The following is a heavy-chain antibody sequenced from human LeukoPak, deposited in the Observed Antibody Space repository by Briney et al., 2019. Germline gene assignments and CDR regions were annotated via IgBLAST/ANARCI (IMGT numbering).Heavy chain of an antibody. CDR2: ISVSGGST. J-gene: IGHJ5*02. V-gene: IGHV3-23*01. D-gene: IGHD3-9*01. CDR3: AKEGRLQSYDILTGYYFPSWFDP. Sequence: GGSLRRSGAASGFTFSSYAMSWLRQAPGKGLESVSAISVSGGSTYYADSVKGRCTISGDNSKNTLYLQMNSLRAEDTAVYYCAKEGRLQSYDILTGYYFPSWFDPWGQGTLVTVSS. CDR1: GFTFSSYA.